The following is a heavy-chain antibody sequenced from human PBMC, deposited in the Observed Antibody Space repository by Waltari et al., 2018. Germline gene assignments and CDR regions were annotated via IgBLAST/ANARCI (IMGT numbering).Heavy chain of an antibody. Sequence: QVQLVEAGGGVGQPGTSLRLTCAASGFPLRHPGMHWVRQAPGKGRGWVAGFWGDGITKNHGDSVKGRFIISRDNDKNTLYLQMNSLRVEDTAMYYCARDLGWWGLDGSDIWGQGTMVSVSS. D-gene: IGHD2-15*01. CDR2: FWGDGITK. J-gene: IGHJ3*02. V-gene: IGHV3-33*01. CDR1: GFPLRHPG. CDR3: ARDLGWWGLDGSDI.